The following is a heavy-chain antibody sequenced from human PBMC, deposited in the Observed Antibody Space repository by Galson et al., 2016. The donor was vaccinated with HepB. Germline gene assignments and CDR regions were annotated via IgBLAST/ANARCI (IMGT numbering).Heavy chain of an antibody. CDR3: ARGTLGTTATMSFDY. V-gene: IGHV4-4*02. CDR1: GATISNDYW. J-gene: IGHJ4*02. D-gene: IGHD1-26*01. CDR2: IYQTGTA. Sequence: CAVSGATISNDYWWSWVRQSPEKGFEWLGEIYQTGTANYNPSFTRRATISVDTSKNEISLRLDSVTAADTAVYYCARGTLGTTATMSFDYWGQGTPVSVSS.